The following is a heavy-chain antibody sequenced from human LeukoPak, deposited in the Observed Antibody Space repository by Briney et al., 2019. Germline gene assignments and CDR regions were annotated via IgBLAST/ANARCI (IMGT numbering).Heavy chain of an antibody. V-gene: IGHV2-5*01. Sequence: SGPTLVKPTQTLTLTCTFSGFSLSTSGVGVGWIRQPPGKALEWLALIYWNDDKRYSPSLKSRLTITKDTSKNQVVLTVTNMDPVDTATYYCAHRQFGSGFIVVVPAEAFGIWGQGTMVTVSS. J-gene: IGHJ3*02. CDR1: GFSLSTSGVG. D-gene: IGHD2-2*01. CDR2: IYWNDDK. CDR3: AHRQFGSGFIVVVPAEAFGI.